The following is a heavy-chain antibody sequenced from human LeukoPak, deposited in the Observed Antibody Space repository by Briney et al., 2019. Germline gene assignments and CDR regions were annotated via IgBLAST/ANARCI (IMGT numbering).Heavy chain of an antibody. CDR1: GFTFSSYA. J-gene: IGHJ4*02. V-gene: IGHV3-23*01. CDR2: ISGSGGST. D-gene: IGHD5-12*01. CDR3: AKDQSPIVATITPYFDY. Sequence: PGGSLRLSCAASGFTFSSYAMSWVRQAPGKGLEWVSAISGSGGSTYHADSVKGRFTISRDNSKKTLYLQMNSLRAEDTAVYYCAKDQSPIVATITPYFDYWGQGTLVTVSS.